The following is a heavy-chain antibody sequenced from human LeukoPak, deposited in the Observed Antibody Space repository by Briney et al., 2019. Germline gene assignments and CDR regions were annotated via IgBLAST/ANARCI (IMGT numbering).Heavy chain of an antibody. J-gene: IGHJ3*02. Sequence: SVKVSCKASGGTFSSYAISWVRQAPGQGLEWMGGMIPIFGTANYAQKFQGSVTITTDESTSTAYMELRSLRSDDTAVYYCARHCSSTSCYGPDAFDIWGQGTMVTVSS. CDR3: ARHCSSTSCYGPDAFDI. D-gene: IGHD2-2*01. CDR1: GGTFSSYA. CDR2: MIPIFGTA. V-gene: IGHV1-69*05.